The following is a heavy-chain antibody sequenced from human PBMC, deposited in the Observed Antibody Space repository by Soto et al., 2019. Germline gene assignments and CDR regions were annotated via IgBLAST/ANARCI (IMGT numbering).Heavy chain of an antibody. CDR1: GGSISSYF. V-gene: IGHV4-59*08. CDR3: ARLYSNYVRYFDY. Sequence: PSETLSLTCNVSGGSISSYFWSWIRPPPGKGLEWIGYIYYSGSTNYNPSLKSRVTISVDTSKNQFSLKLSSVTAADTAVYYCARLYSNYVRYFDYWGQGTLVTVSS. CDR2: IYYSGST. J-gene: IGHJ4*02. D-gene: IGHD4-4*01.